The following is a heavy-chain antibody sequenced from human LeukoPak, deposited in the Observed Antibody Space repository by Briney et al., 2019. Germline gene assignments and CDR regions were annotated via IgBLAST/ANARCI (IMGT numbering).Heavy chain of an antibody. J-gene: IGHJ4*01. CDR2: INHPGSDT. Sequence: PGGSLRLSCAASGFTFHNFCMNWVRQAPGQGLEWVASINHPGSDTYYVDSVKGRFTISRDNAKSSLFLQMDSLRAEDTAVYFCARDWVDTSMDYWGQGALVTVSS. D-gene: IGHD5-18*01. CDR3: ARDWVDTSMDY. CDR1: GFTFHNFC. V-gene: IGHV3-7*05.